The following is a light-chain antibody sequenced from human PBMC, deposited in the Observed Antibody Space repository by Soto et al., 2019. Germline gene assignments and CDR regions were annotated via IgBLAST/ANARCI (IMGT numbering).Light chain of an antibody. V-gene: IGKV1-12*01. CDR2: EAT. CDR1: QGLKF. Sequence: DIQMTQSPSSLSASVGDTVTITCRSSQGLKFLAWYQQKTGKAPRLLIYEATNLQSGVPPRFSGSGSGTDFTLTISSLQPEDFATYYCQQSYRNPLSITFGQGTRLEIK. J-gene: IGKJ5*01. CDR3: QQSYRNPLSIT.